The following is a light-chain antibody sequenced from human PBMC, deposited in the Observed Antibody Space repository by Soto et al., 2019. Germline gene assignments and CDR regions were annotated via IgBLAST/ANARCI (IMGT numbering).Light chain of an antibody. CDR3: QQYGSSP. CDR1: QSVSSSY. J-gene: IGKJ5*01. V-gene: IGKV3-20*01. CDR2: GAS. Sequence: IVLTQSPGTLSLSPGERATLSCRASQSVSSSYLAWYQQKPGQAPRLLIYGASSRATGIPDRVSGSGSGTDFTLTISRLEPEDFAVYYCQQYGSSPFGQGTRLEIK.